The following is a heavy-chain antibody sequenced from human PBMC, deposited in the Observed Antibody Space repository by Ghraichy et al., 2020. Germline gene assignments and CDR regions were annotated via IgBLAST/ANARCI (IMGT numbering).Heavy chain of an antibody. CDR3: ARGGGRWLHGKSPGAGFDY. V-gene: IGHV3-33*01. Sequence: GGSLRLSCAASGFTFSSYGMHWVRQAPGKGLEWVAVIWYDGSNKYCADSVKGRFTISRDNSKNTLYLQMNSLRAEDTAVYYCARGGGRWLHGKSPGAGFDYWGQGTLVTVSS. J-gene: IGHJ4*02. CDR1: GFTFSSYG. D-gene: IGHD5-24*01. CDR2: IWYDGSNK.